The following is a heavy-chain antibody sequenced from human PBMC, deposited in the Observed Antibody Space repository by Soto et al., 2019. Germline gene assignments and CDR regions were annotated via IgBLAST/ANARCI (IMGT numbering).Heavy chain of an antibody. Sequence: EVQLVESGGGLVQPGRSLRLSCAASGFTFDDYAMHWVRQAPGKGLEWVSGISWNSGSIGYADSVKGRFTISRDNAKKAPYLKMDNLRLEDTALYYCAEDVTQGGWQHSFHHWGKGTLVTVSS. CDR1: GFTFDDYA. J-gene: IGHJ1*01. V-gene: IGHV3-9*01. CDR3: AEDVTQGGWQHSFHH. D-gene: IGHD3-16*01. CDR2: ISWNSGSI.